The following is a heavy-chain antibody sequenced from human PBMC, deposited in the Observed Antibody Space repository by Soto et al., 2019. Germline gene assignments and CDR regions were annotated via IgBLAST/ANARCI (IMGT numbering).Heavy chain of an antibody. CDR1: GGSISSSGFY. CDR2: IYYSGRT. Sequence: SETLSLTCTVPGGSISSSGFYWTWIRQHPGRGLEWIGHIYYSGRTYYNPSLKSRVTMPLDTSKSQFSLGLTYVTAADTAVYYCAIDMGGRGYFDYRGQGTLVTVSS. V-gene: IGHV4-31*03. J-gene: IGHJ4*02. D-gene: IGHD1-26*01. CDR3: AIDMGGRGYFDY.